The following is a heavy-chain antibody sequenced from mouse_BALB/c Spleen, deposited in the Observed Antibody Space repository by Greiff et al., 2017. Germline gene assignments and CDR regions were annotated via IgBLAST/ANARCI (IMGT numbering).Heavy chain of an antibody. CDR3: ARGGYYVYYYAMDY. Sequence: EVKVVESGGGLVKPGGSLKLSCAAYGFTFSDYYMYWVRQTPEKRLEWVATISDGGSYTYYPDSVKGRFTISRDNAKNNLYLQMSSLKSEDTAMYYCARGGYYVYYYAMDYWGQGTSVTVSS. D-gene: IGHD2-3*01. J-gene: IGHJ4*01. CDR1: GFTFSDYY. V-gene: IGHV5-4*02. CDR2: ISDGGSYT.